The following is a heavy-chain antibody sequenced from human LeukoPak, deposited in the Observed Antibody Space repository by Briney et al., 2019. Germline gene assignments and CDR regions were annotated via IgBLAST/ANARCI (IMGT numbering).Heavy chain of an antibody. D-gene: IGHD3-10*01. Sequence: ASVKVSCKASGYTFTSYDINWVRQATGQGLEWMGWMNPNSGNTGYAQKFQGRVTMTTETSTSTAYMELRSLRSDDTAVYYCARDRGDYWGQGTLVTVSS. V-gene: IGHV1-8*01. J-gene: IGHJ4*02. CDR3: ARDRGDY. CDR2: MNPNSGNT. CDR1: GYTFTSYD.